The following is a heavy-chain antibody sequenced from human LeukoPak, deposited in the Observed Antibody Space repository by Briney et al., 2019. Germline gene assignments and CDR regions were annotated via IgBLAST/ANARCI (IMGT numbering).Heavy chain of an antibody. V-gene: IGHV3-74*01. J-gene: IGHJ4*02. D-gene: IGHD3-22*01. CDR2: INSDGSST. Sequence: PGGSLRLSCAASGFTFSSYWMHWVRQAPGKGLVWVSRINSDGSSTSYADSVKGRFTISRDNAKNSLYLQMNSLRAEDTALYYCAKDMRYDSSGYWRTPFFDYWGQGTLVTVSS. CDR3: AKDMRYDSSGYWRTPFFDY. CDR1: GFTFSSYW.